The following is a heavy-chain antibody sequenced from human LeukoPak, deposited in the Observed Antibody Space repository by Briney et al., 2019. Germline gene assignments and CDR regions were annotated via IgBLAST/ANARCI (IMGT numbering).Heavy chain of an antibody. CDR2: IHDSDNT. D-gene: IGHD3-3*01. CDR1: GGSISSYY. V-gene: IGHV4-59*01. Sequence: SETLSLTCTVSGGSISSYYWSWIRQSPGKGLEWIGYIHDSDNTYYSPSLKSRVTISVDTSKNQFSLRVNSMTAADTAVHYCARGRRTIFGVVTPHFDYWGQGTLVTVSS. CDR3: ARGRRTIFGVVTPHFDY. J-gene: IGHJ4*02.